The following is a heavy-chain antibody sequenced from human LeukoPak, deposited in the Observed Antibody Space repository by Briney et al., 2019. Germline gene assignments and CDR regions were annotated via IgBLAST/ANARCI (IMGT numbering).Heavy chain of an antibody. V-gene: IGHV4-34*01. J-gene: IGHJ3*02. CDR1: GESFSGYY. CDR3: ARPPHYYGSGNDAFDI. Sequence: SETLSLTCTVYGESFSGYYWSWIRQPPGKGLEWIGEINHSGSTNYNPSLKSRVTISVDTSKNQFSLKLSSVTAADTAVYYCARPPHYYGSGNDAFDIWGQGTMVTVSS. D-gene: IGHD3-10*01. CDR2: INHSGST.